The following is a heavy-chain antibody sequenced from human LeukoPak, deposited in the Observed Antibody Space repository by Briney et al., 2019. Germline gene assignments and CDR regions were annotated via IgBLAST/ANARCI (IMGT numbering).Heavy chain of an antibody. CDR3: AKDETPHDSNFDY. Sequence: GGLLRLSCAASGFIFSDYAMSWVRQAPGEGLEWVAGIGSGEDTYYADSVKGRFTISRDNSKNTLYLQMNSLRAEDTAVYYCAKDETPHDSNFDYWGQGTLVTVSS. J-gene: IGHJ4*02. CDR1: GFIFSDYA. V-gene: IGHV3-23*01. CDR2: IGSGEDT. D-gene: IGHD1-1*01.